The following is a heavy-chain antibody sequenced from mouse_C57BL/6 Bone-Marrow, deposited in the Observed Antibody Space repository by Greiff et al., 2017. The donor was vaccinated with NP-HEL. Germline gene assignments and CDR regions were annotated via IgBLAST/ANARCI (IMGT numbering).Heavy chain of an antibody. CDR3: VRAGGSGYYAMDY. D-gene: IGHD3-2*02. Sequence: EASGFTFTDYYMSWVRQPPGKAPEWLALIRNKANGYTTEYTASVKGRFTISRDNSQNILYLQMNTLRAEDSATYYCVRAGGSGYYAMDYWGQGTSVTVSS. CDR2: IRNKANGYTT. CDR1: GFTFTDYY. V-gene: IGHV7-4*01. J-gene: IGHJ4*01.